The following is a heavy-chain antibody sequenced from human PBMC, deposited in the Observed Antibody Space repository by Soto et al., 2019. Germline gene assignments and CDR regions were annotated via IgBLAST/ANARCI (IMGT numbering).Heavy chain of an antibody. J-gene: IGHJ5*02. V-gene: IGHV4-34*01. CDR2: INHSGST. CDR3: AKSSGSYYKGHWFDP. Sequence: LSLTCAVYGGSFSVYYWSWIRQPPGKGLEWIGEINHSGSTNYNPPLKSRVTISVDTSKNQFSLKLGSVTAADTAVYYCAKSSGSYYKGHWFDPWGQGTLVTVSS. CDR1: GGSFSVYY. D-gene: IGHD3-10*01.